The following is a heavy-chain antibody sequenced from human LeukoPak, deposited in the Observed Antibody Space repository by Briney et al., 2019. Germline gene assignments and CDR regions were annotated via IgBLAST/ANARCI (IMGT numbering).Heavy chain of an antibody. CDR1: GFTFSRNG. V-gene: IGHV3-30*02. Sequence: GGSLRLSCAASGFTFSRNGMHWVRQAPGKGLEWVAFIRYDGTNKYYADSVKGRFTISRDNAKNSLYLQMNSLRAEDTAVYYCARDSGNYYDSSGLYWGQGTLVTVSS. D-gene: IGHD3-22*01. CDR2: IRYDGTNK. J-gene: IGHJ1*01. CDR3: ARDSGNYYDSSGLY.